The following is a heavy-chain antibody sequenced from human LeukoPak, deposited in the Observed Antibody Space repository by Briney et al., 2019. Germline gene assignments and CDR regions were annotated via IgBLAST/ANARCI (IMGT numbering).Heavy chain of an antibody. D-gene: IGHD5-12*01. Sequence: SETLSLTCTVSGASINSNNYYWGWIRQPPGKGLEWIGTFFYSRSTYYNPSLKSRVTISVDTSKNRFSLKLSSVTAADTTVYYCVGGGYSGYDLGSFDYWGRGSLVTVSS. V-gene: IGHV4-39*01. CDR3: VGGGYSGYDLGSFDY. J-gene: IGHJ4*02. CDR1: GASINSNNYY. CDR2: FFYSRST.